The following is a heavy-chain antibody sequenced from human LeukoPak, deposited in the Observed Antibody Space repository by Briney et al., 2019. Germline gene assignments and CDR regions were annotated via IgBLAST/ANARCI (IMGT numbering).Heavy chain of an antibody. D-gene: IGHD2-8*01. J-gene: IGHJ4*02. Sequence: PGGTLRLSCAASGFSFSSDGMSWVRQAPGKGLEWVSGILGGAGSTYYADSVKGRFIISRDSSKNTLYLQMNSLRAEDTAVYYCAHGTVYQLDYWGQGTLVTVSS. CDR2: ILGGAGST. V-gene: IGHV3-23*01. CDR3: AHGTVYQLDY. CDR1: GFSFSSDG.